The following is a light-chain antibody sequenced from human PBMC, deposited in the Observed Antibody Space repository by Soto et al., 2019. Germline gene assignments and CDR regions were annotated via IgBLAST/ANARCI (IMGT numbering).Light chain of an antibody. Sequence: DVVMTQSPLSLPVTLGQPASISCRSSRSLVYSDGNAYLNWFHQRPGQSPRRLIYKASNRDSGVPDRFSGSGSHTDFTLHINRVEAEDVGVYYCMQGTHWPPTFGRGTRVEIE. J-gene: IGKJ1*01. CDR3: MQGTHWPPT. CDR2: KAS. V-gene: IGKV2-30*01. CDR1: RSLVYSDGNAY.